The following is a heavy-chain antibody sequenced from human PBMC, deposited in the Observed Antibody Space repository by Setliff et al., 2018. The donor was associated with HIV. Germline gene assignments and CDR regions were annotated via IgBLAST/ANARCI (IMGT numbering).Heavy chain of an antibody. V-gene: IGHV4-34*01. D-gene: IGHD1-1*01. J-gene: IGHJ4*02. CDR1: GDSFSGSY. Sequence: SETLSLTCAVYGDSFSGSYWSWIRQSPGTGLEWIGEVNHNGGTNYNPSLKSRVVVSVDRSKNQFSLKLISVTAAETAVYYCARGGDRYNPGGGAFDHWGQGTLVTVSS. CDR2: VNHNGGT. CDR3: ARGGDRYNPGGGAFDH.